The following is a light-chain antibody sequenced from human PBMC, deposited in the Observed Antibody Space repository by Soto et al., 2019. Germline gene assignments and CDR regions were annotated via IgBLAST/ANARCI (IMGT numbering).Light chain of an antibody. CDR1: QDIRND. CDR2: AAS. CDR3: LQDYSYPRT. V-gene: IGKV1-6*01. J-gene: IGKJ1*01. Sequence: AIQMTQSPSSLSASVGDRVTIICRASQDIRNDLGWYQQKPRKAPELLIYAASSLQSGVPSRFIGSGSGTDFTLTINNLQPEDFATYFCLQDYSYPRTFGQGTKVEIK.